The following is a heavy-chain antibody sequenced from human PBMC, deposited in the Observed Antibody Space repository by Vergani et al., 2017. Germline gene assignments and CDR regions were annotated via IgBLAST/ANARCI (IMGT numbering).Heavy chain of an antibody. J-gene: IGHJ5*02. CDR3: ARHATVEWLVKLGWIDP. CDR2: IYYSGST. V-gene: IGHV4-39*01. Sequence: QLQLQESGPGLVKPSATLPLTCSVSGASIRSSNYYWGWIRQPPGKGLEWIASIYYSGSTYYNPSLKSRVTISVDTSKNQFSLKLSPVTAADTAVYFCARHATVEWLVKLGWIDPWGQGILVTVSS. CDR1: GASIRSSNYY. D-gene: IGHD6-19*01.